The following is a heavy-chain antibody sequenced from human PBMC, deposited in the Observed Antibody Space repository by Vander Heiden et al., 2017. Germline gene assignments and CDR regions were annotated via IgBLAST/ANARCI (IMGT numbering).Heavy chain of an antibody. CDR2: IYRGDST. CDR3: ARYYDSSGPSPGGMDV. V-gene: IGHV3-53*01. Sequence: EVQLVESGGGLIQPGGSLRLPCAASGFTASSNFMSWVRQAPGKGLEWVSTIYRGDSTYYADSVKGRFTISRDNSKNTLYLQMNSLRAEDTAVYFCARYYDSSGPSPGGMDVWGQGTTVTVSS. D-gene: IGHD3-22*01. J-gene: IGHJ6*02. CDR1: GFTASSNF.